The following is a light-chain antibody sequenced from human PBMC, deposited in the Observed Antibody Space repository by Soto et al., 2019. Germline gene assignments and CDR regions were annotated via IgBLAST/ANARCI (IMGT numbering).Light chain of an antibody. CDR2: AAS. V-gene: IGKV1-39*01. J-gene: IGKJ5*01. CDR1: QSISRY. Sequence: DIQMTQSPSSLSASVGDRVTITCRASQSISRYLNWYQQKPWKAPKLLIYAASSLQSGVPSRFSGSGSGTDFTLTISSRQPEDFATYYCQQSYRTSISVGQGTRLEIK. CDR3: QQSYRTSIS.